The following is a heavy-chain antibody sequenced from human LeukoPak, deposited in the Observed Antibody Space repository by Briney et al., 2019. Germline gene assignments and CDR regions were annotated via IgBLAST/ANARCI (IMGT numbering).Heavy chain of an antibody. Sequence: ASVKVSCKASGYTFTSYDINWVRQATGQGLEWMGWMNPNSGNTGYAQKFQGRVTMTRSASINTAYMELSSLTSDDTAVYYCARSSVGARRKIDYWGQGTLVTVSS. CDR2: MNPNSGNT. V-gene: IGHV1-8*01. J-gene: IGHJ4*02. CDR1: GYTFTSYD. CDR3: ARSSVGARRKIDY. D-gene: IGHD1-26*01.